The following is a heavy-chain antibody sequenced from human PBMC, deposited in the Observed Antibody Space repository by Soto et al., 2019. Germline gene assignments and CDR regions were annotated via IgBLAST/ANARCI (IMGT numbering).Heavy chain of an antibody. CDR2: ISYDGSNK. D-gene: IGHD1-26*01. Sequence: QVQLVESGGGVVQPGRSLRLSCAASGFTFSSYAMHWVRQAPGKGLEWVAVISYDGSNKYYADFVKGRFTISSDNSKNTLYRQMNSLRAEDTAVYYCAREVGATFDYWGQGTLVTVSA. J-gene: IGHJ4*02. CDR3: AREVGATFDY. CDR1: GFTFSSYA. V-gene: IGHV3-30-3*01.